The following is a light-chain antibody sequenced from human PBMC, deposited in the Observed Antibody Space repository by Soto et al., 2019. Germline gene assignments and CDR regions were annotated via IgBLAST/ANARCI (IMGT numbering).Light chain of an antibody. CDR1: QSVSNNY. CDR3: QQRSNWPPIT. CDR2: GAS. Sequence: EIILTQSPDTLSLSPGERATLSFRASQSVSNNYLAWYQQKPGQAPRLLIYGASNRATGIPARFSGSGSGTDFTLTISSLEPEDFAVYYCQQRSNWPPITFGQGTRLEIK. J-gene: IGKJ5*01. V-gene: IGKV3-11*01.